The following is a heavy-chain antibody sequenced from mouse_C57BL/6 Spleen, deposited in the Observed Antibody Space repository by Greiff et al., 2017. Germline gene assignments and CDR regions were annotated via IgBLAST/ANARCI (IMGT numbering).Heavy chain of an antibody. Sequence: EVQLQQSGPELVKPGASVKISCKASGYTFTDYYMNWVKQSHGKSLEWIGEINPNNGGTSSNQKFKGKATLTVDKSSSTAYMELRSLTSEDSAGYYWARSDDGYPYYFDYWGQGTTLTVSS. CDR2: INPNNGGT. J-gene: IGHJ2*01. V-gene: IGHV1-26*01. D-gene: IGHD2-3*01. CDR3: ARSDDGYPYYFDY. CDR1: GYTFTDYY.